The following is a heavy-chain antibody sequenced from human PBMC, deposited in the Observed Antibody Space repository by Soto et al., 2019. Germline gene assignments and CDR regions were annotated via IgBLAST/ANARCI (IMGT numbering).Heavy chain of an antibody. CDR1: GFTFSSYA. CDR3: AKDKPYSNYPVTPLDY. Sequence: GGSLRLSCAASGFTFSSYAMSWVRQAPGKGLEWVSAISGSGGSTYYADSVKGRFTISRDNSKNTLYLQMNSLRAEDTAVYYCAKDKPYSNYPVTPLDYWGQGTLVTVSS. V-gene: IGHV3-23*01. J-gene: IGHJ4*02. CDR2: ISGSGGST. D-gene: IGHD4-4*01.